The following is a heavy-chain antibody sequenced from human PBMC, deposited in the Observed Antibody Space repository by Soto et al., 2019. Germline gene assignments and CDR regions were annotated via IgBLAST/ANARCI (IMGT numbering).Heavy chain of an antibody. CDR3: ARSLALTSSVTDDGKDV. J-gene: IGHJ6*02. V-gene: IGHV5-51*01. Sequence: PGESLKISCKGSGYSLTSYWIGWVRQMPGKGLEWMGIIYPGDSDTRYSPSFQGQVTISADKSISTAYLQWSSLKASDTAMYYCARSLALTSSVTDDGKDVWSQGTTVTVSS. CDR2: IYPGDSDT. CDR1: GYSLTSYW. D-gene: IGHD3-3*01.